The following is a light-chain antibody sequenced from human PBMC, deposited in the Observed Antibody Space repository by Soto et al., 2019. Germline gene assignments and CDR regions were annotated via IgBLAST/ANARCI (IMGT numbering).Light chain of an antibody. CDR2: EVS. J-gene: IGLJ2*01. CDR1: SSDVGGYNY. Sequence: QSALTQPASVSGSPGQSITISCTGTSSDVGGYNYVSWYQQHPGKAPKLMIYEVSNRPSGVSNRFSGSKSGNTASLTISWLQAEDEADYYCSSYTSSSTLFFGGGTKLTVL. V-gene: IGLV2-14*01. CDR3: SSYTSSSTLF.